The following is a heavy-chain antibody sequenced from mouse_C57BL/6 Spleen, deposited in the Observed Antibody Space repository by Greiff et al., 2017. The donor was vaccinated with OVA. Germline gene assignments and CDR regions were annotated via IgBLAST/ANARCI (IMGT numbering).Heavy chain of an antibody. CDR2: SRNKANDYTT. V-gene: IGHV7-1*01. CDR3: ARDEALTGAFAY. D-gene: IGHD4-1*01. J-gene: IGHJ3*01. Sequence: EVQVVESGGGLVQSGRSLRLSCATSGFTFSDFYMEWVRQAPGKGLEWIAASRNKANDYTTEYSASVKGRFIVSRDTSQSILYLQMNALRAEDTAIYYCARDEALTGAFAYWGQGTLVTVSA. CDR1: GFTFSDFY.